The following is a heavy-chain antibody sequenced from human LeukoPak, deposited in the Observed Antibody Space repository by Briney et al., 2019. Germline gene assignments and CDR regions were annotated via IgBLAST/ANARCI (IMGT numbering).Heavy chain of an antibody. CDR1: GFTFSNHG. V-gene: IGHV3-30*02. D-gene: IGHD3-10*01. Sequence: GGSLRLSCAASGFTFSNHGMHWVRQAPGKGLEGVALIRFDGSHKYYADSVKGRFTISRDNSKSTVYLQMNSLRAEDTAVYYCSKDLTSDFGGDFDPWGQGTLVTVSS. CDR2: IRFDGSHK. J-gene: IGHJ5*02. CDR3: SKDLTSDFGGDFDP.